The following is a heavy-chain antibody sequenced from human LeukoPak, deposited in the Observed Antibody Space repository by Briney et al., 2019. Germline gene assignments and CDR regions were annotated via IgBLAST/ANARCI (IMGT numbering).Heavy chain of an antibody. CDR1: GFSFNTYY. J-gene: IGHJ4*02. CDR3: ARERCCTSATCYVGVPFDS. Sequence: GGSLRLSCAASGFSFNTYYMTWVRQAPGKGLEWVAGIKQDGSENYYMDSVKGRFTISRDNPRNSLYLQMNSLRAEDMAVYFCARERCCTSATCYVGVPFDSWGQGTLVTVSS. D-gene: IGHD2-2*01. CDR2: IKQDGSEN. V-gene: IGHV3-7*01.